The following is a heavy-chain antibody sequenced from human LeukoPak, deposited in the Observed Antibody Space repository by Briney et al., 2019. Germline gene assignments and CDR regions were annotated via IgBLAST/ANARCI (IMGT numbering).Heavy chain of an antibody. CDR3: ARASYCSNGVCYLVEY. Sequence: GGSRRLSCGASGFTFSSYAMSWVRQAPGKGLEWVSSISGGGDNTYYADSVKGRFTISRDNSKNTLYLQMNSPRAEDTAVYYCARASYCSNGVCYLVEYWGQGTLVTVSS. CDR1: GFTFSSYA. V-gene: IGHV3-23*01. J-gene: IGHJ4*02. D-gene: IGHD2-8*01. CDR2: ISGGGDNT.